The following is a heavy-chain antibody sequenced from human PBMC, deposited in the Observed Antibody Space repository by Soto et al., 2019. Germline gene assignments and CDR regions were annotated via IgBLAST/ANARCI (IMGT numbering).Heavy chain of an antibody. J-gene: IGHJ4*01. CDR1: DGPITSRAYS. V-gene: IGHV4-39*01. CDR2: IYYHGNT. CDR3: ARHDGFSSGWIFDY. D-gene: IGHD6-19*01. Sequence: SETLSLTSAVADGPITSRAYSWGWIRQPPGKTLEWIGTIYYHGNTYSNPSLKSRVTISVDTSNNQLSLKLRSVTAADTAVYYCARHDGFSSGWIFDYWGHGTLVTV.